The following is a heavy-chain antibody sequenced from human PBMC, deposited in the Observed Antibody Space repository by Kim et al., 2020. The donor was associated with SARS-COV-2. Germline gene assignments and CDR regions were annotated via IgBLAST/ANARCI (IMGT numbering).Heavy chain of an antibody. V-gene: IGHV3-30-3*01. CDR1: GFTFSSYA. Sequence: GGSLRLSCAASGFTFSSYAMHWVRQAPGKGLEWVAVISYDGSNKYYADSVKGRFTISRDNSKNTLYLQMNSLRAEDTAVYYCARGSGYSQYNWFDPWGQGTLVTVSS. CDR3: ARGSGYSQYNWFDP. D-gene: IGHD3-3*01. J-gene: IGHJ5*02. CDR2: ISYDGSNK.